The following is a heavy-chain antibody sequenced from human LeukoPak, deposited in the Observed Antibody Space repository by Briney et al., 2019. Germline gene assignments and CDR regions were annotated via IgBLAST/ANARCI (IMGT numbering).Heavy chain of an antibody. D-gene: IGHD5-24*01. CDR3: ALRGRRWLPWDDFEI. V-gene: IGHV3-33*01. J-gene: IGHJ3*02. CDR1: GFTFSSYG. Sequence: GGSLRLSCAASGFTFSSYGMHWVRQAPGKGLGWVAVIWYDGSNKYYADSVKGRFTISRDNSKNTLYLQMNSLRAEDTAVYYCALRGRRWLPWDDFEIWGQGTMVTVSS. CDR2: IWYDGSNK.